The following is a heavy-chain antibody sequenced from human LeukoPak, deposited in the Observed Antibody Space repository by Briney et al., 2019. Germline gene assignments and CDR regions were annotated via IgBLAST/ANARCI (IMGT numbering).Heavy chain of an antibody. CDR2: IYYSGST. V-gene: IGHV4-59*01. CDR3: ARESTYYDSSGYYYYFDY. CDR1: GGSISSYY. J-gene: IGHJ4*02. D-gene: IGHD3-22*01. Sequence: SETLSLTCTVSGGSISSYYWSWIWQPPGKGLEWIGYIYYSGSTNYNPSLKSRVTISVDTSKNQFSLKLSSVTAADTAVYYCARESTYYDSSGYYYYFDYWGQGSLVTVSS.